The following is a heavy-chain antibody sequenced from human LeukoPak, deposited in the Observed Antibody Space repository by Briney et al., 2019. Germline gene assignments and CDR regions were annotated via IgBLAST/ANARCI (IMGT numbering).Heavy chain of an antibody. CDR1: GFTFSSYG. CDR3: ARAVAADGGMDV. CDR2: IWYDGSNK. V-gene: IGHV3-33*01. D-gene: IGHD2-15*01. Sequence: PGGSLRLSCAASGFTFSSYGMHWVRQAPGKGLEWVAVIWYDGSNKYYADSVKGRFTISRDNSKNTLYLQMNSLRAEDTAVYYCARAVAADGGMDVWGQGTTVSASS. J-gene: IGHJ6*02.